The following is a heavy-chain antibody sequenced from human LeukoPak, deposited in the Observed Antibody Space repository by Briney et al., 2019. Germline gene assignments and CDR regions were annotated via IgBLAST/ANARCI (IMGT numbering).Heavy chain of an antibody. D-gene: IGHD3-3*01. Sequence: PSQTLSLTCTVSGGSISSGSYYWSWIRQPAGKGLEWIGRIYTSGSTNYNPSLKSRVTISVDTSKNQFSLKLSSVTAADTAVYYCARAIRSFDIWGQGTVVTVSS. CDR3: ARAIRSFDI. CDR1: GGSISSGSYY. V-gene: IGHV4-61*02. CDR2: IYTSGST. J-gene: IGHJ3*02.